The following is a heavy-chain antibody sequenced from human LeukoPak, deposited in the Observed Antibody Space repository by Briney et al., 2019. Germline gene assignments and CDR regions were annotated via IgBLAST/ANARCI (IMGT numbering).Heavy chain of an antibody. V-gene: IGHV1-18*01. Sequence: ASVKVSCKASGYTFTSYGISWVRQAPGQGLEWMGLISAYDGNTNYAQKLQGRVTMTTDTSTSTAYMELRSLRSDDTDVYYCARGALRAEYYDILTGYYGFDYWGQGTLVTVSS. J-gene: IGHJ4*02. CDR1: GYTFTSYG. CDR3: ARGALRAEYYDILTGYYGFDY. CDR2: ISAYDGNT. D-gene: IGHD3-9*01.